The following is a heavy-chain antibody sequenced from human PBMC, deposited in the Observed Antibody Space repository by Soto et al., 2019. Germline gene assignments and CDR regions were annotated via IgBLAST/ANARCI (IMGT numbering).Heavy chain of an antibody. CDR3: AKAPFLGYSSSWYYFDY. CDR2: ISGSGGST. Sequence: LRLSCAASGFTFSSYAMSWVRQAPGKGLEWVSAISGSGGSTYYADSVKGRFTISRDNSKNTLYLQMNSLRAEDTAVYYCAKAPFLGYSSSWYYFDYWGQGTLVTVSS. J-gene: IGHJ4*02. CDR1: GFTFSSYA. V-gene: IGHV3-23*01. D-gene: IGHD6-13*01.